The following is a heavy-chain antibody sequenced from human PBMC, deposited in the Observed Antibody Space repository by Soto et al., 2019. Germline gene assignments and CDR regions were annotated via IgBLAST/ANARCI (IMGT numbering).Heavy chain of an antibody. V-gene: IGHV2-70*01. CDR3: ARMLGYCSGGSCYWGAFDI. CDR1: GFSLSTSGVC. D-gene: IGHD2-15*01. CDR2: IDSDDDK. Sequence: SGPTLVNPTQTLTLTCTFSGFSLSTSGVCVSWIRQPPGKALDWIALIDSDDDKYHSTSLKTRLTISKDPSKNQVVLTLTNLDPVDTATYYCARMLGYCSGGSCYWGAFDIWGQGTMVT. J-gene: IGHJ3*02.